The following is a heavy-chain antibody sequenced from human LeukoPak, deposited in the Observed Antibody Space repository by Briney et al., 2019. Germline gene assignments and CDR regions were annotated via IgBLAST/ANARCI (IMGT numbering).Heavy chain of an antibody. V-gene: IGHV3-53*01. D-gene: IGHD3-9*01. CDR1: GFSVINSY. CDR2: IYSGGHT. CDR3: ARDRGYDPLTGYSEVLFSDY. J-gene: IGHJ4*02. Sequence: GGSLRLSCAASGFSVINSYMSWVRQAPGKGLEWVSVIYSGGHTYYADSVKGRFTISRDNSKNTVYLQMNRLRAEDTAVYYCARDRGYDPLTGYSEVLFSDYWGQGALVAVSS.